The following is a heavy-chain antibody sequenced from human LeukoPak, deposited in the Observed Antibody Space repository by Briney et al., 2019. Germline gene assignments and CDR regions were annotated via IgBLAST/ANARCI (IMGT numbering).Heavy chain of an antibody. CDR2: ITGSGATT. V-gene: IGHV3-23*01. CDR1: GFTFSTFG. CDR3: AKVVSGFHFDC. J-gene: IGHJ4*02. Sequence: PGGSLRLSCAAPGFTFSTFGMSWVRRAPGKGPEWVSGITGSGATTYYADSVKGRFTISRDNSQNTLYLQMNTLRAEDTAVYYCAKVVSGFHFDCWGQGTLVTVSS. D-gene: IGHD1-26*01.